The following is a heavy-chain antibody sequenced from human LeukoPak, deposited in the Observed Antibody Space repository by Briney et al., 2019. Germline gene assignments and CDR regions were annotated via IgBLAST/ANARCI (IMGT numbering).Heavy chain of an antibody. Sequence: PSETLSLTCTVSGGSISNYYWSWIRQPPGKGLEWIGYIYYSGSTNYNPSLKSRVTISVDTSKNQFSLKLSSVTAADTAVYYCARGGVAINQAEWGQGTLVTVSS. V-gene: IGHV4-59*01. CDR1: GGSISNYY. J-gene: IGHJ4*02. D-gene: IGHD5-12*01. CDR2: IYYSGST. CDR3: ARGGVAINQAE.